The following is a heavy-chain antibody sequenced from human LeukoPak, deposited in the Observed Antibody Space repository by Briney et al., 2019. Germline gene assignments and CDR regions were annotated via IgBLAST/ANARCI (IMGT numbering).Heavy chain of an antibody. V-gene: IGHV1-69-2*01. J-gene: IGHJ6*03. CDR3: ATADCSSTSCYPYYMVV. Sequence: ASVKVSCKVSGYTFTDYYMHWVQQAPGIGLEWMGLVDPEDGETIYAEKFQGRVTITADTSTDTAYMELSSLRSEDTAMYYCATADCSSTSCYPYYMVVRGKGTTVTVSS. CDR1: GYTFTDYY. D-gene: IGHD2-2*01. CDR2: VDPEDGET.